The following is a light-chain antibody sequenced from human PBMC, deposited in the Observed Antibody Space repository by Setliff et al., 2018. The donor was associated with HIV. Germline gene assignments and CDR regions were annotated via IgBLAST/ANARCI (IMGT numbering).Light chain of an antibody. CDR2: STN. J-gene: IGLJ2*01. Sequence: QSVLTQPPSASGTPGQRVTISCSGSSSNIGRNAVTWYQQLPGAAPRLLIYSTNQRPAGVPARFSGSKSGTSASLAISGLQSEDEADYYCAAWDGSLNGHGVFGGGTKVTVL. V-gene: IGLV1-44*01. CDR3: AAWDGSLNGHGV. CDR1: SSNIGRNA.